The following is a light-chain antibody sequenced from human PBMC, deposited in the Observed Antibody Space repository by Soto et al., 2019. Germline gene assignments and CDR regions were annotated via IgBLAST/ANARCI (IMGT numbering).Light chain of an antibody. J-gene: IGLJ1*01. Sequence: QSALTQPASVSGSPGQSITISCTGTSSDVGSYDLVSWFQQHPGKAPKLMIYEVSQRPSGVSNRFSGSKSGNTASLTISGLLAEDEADYYCCSLTTSHTYVFGSGTKLTV. CDR3: CSLTTSHTYV. V-gene: IGLV2-14*02. CDR2: EVS. CDR1: SSDVGSYDL.